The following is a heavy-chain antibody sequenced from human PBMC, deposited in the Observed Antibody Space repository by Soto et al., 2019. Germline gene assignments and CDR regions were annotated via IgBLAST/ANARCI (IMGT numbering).Heavy chain of an antibody. V-gene: IGHV3-74*01. CDR2: INSDGSST. CDR3: ARATTVTTVDAFDI. D-gene: IGHD4-17*01. CDR1: GFTFSSYW. J-gene: IGHJ3*02. Sequence: EVQLVESGGGLVQPGGSLRLSCAASGFTFSSYWMHWVRQAPGKGLVWVSRINSDGSSTRYADSVKGRFTISRDNAKNTLYLQMNSLRAEDTAVYYCARATTVTTVDAFDIWGQGTMVTVSS.